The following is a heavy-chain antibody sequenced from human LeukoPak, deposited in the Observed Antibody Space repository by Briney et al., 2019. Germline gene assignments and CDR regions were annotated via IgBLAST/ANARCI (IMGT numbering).Heavy chain of an antibody. CDR2: INPSGGST. CDR1: GYTFTSYY. J-gene: IGHJ3*02. D-gene: IGHD6-13*01. Sequence: APVRVSCKASGYTFTSYYMHWVRQAPGQGLEWMGIINPSGGSTSYAQKFQGRVTMTRDTSTSTVYMELSSLRSEDTAVYYCARGGYAAAAGTVGAFDIWGQGTMVTVSS. CDR3: ARGGYAAAAGTVGAFDI. V-gene: IGHV1-46*01.